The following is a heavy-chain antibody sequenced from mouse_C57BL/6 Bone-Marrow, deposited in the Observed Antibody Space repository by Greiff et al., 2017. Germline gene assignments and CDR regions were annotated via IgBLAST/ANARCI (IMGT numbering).Heavy chain of an antibody. J-gene: IGHJ2*01. V-gene: IGHV1-59*01. CDR2: IDPSDSYT. D-gene: IGHD1-1*01. CDR3: SREGETDGSNDRGYSDY. CDR1: GYTFTSYW. Sequence: QVQLQQPGAELVRPGTSVKLSCKASGYTFTSYWMHWVKQRPGQGLEWIGVIDPSDSYTNYNQKFKGKATLTVDTSSSTAYMQLSSLTSEDSAVYYGSREGETDGSNDRGYSDYWGQGNTLTVTS.